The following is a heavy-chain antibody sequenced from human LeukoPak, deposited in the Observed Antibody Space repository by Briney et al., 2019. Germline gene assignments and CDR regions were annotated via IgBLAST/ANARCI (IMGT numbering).Heavy chain of an antibody. CDR3: AKDGRSYSSGWPPFDY. Sequence: PGGSLRLSCAASGFTFSDYYISWIRQAPGKGLEWLSYFSSISNTMYYADSVKGRFTISRDNSKNTLYLQMNSLRAEDTAVYHCAKDGRSYSSGWPPFDYWGQGALVTVSS. CDR1: GFTFSDYY. V-gene: IGHV3-11*04. J-gene: IGHJ4*02. CDR2: FSSISNTM. D-gene: IGHD6-19*01.